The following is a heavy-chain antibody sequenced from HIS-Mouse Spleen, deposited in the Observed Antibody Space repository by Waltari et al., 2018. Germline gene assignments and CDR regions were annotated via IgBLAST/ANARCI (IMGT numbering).Heavy chain of an antibody. CDR2: ISGSGGST. Sequence: EVQLLESGGGLVEPGGSLRLSWAASCFAFSSDAICWVRQAPGKGLEWVSAISGSGGSTYYADSVKGRFTISRDNSKNTLYLQMNSLRAEDTAVYYCAKEDNWNDGYWGQGTLVTVSS. CDR1: CFAFSSDA. D-gene: IGHD1-1*01. J-gene: IGHJ4*02. V-gene: IGHV3-23*01. CDR3: AKEDNWNDGY.